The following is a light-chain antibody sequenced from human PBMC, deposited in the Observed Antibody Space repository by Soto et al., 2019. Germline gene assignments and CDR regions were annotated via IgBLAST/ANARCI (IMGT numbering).Light chain of an antibody. CDR2: GAY. V-gene: IGKV3-20*01. Sequence: ENVLTPSPATPALSPGEKATLSCRASQSVSSSYLAWYQQKPGQAHRLLIYGAYSRATGIQDRFSGSGSGTDFTLTIRRLEPEDFAVYYCKQYGSSSITFGQGTRLEIK. CDR3: KQYGSSSIT. J-gene: IGKJ5*01. CDR1: QSVSSSY.